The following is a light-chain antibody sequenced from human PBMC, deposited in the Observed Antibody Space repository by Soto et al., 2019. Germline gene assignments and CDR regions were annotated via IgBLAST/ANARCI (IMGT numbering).Light chain of an antibody. CDR3: QQYNSFPYT. CDR2: KAS. V-gene: IGKV1-5*03. CDR1: QSISSW. Sequence: DIQMTQSPSTLSASVGDRVTITCRASQSISSWLAWYQQKPGKAPKLLIYKASSLQSGVPSRFSGSGSGTEFTLTISSLQPDDFATYYCQQYNSFPYTFGQGTKLEIK. J-gene: IGKJ2*01.